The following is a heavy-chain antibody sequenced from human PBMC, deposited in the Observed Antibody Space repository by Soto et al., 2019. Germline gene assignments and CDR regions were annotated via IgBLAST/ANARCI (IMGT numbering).Heavy chain of an antibody. CDR3: AKGRYDFWSPYYFDS. J-gene: IGHJ4*02. D-gene: IGHD3-3*01. Sequence: GGSLRLSCVGTGLNFDDFAMHWVRQAPGKGLEWVSGTTWNSRVLAYADSVKGRFTISRDNARNSLYLQMDSLRDEDTALYYCAKGRYDFWSPYYFDSWGQGTLVTVSS. CDR1: GLNFDDFA. CDR2: TTWNSRVL. V-gene: IGHV3-9*01.